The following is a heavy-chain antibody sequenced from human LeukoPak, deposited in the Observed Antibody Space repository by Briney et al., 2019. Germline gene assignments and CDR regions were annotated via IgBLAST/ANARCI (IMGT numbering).Heavy chain of an antibody. D-gene: IGHD1-26*01. Sequence: SETLSLTCTVSGGSINSVNDYWGWIRQPPGKGLEWIGSIYYSGSAYYSSSLKSRVTISVDTSKNQFSLKLTPVTAADTAVYFCARDSVGGTGHDAFDIWGQGTMATVSS. J-gene: IGHJ3*02. V-gene: IGHV4-39*07. CDR3: ARDSVGGTGHDAFDI. CDR1: GGSINSVNDY. CDR2: IYYSGSA.